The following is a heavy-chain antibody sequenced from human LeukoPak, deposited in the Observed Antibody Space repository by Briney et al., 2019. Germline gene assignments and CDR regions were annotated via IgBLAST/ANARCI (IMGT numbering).Heavy chain of an antibody. CDR2: INPNSGGT. D-gene: IGHD6-19*01. Sequence: ASVKVSCKASGYTFTGYYMHWVRQAPGQGLEWMGWINPNSGGTNYAQKFQGRVTMTRDTSINTAYMELSRLRSDDTAVYYCAPIYSSGWFSRIWGQGTMVTVSS. CDR1: GYTFTGYY. CDR3: APIYSSGWFSRI. J-gene: IGHJ3*02. V-gene: IGHV1-2*02.